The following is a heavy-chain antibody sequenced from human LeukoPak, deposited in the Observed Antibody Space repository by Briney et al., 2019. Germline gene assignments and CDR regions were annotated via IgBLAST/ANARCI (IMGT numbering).Heavy chain of an antibody. CDR3: ARGVLRYFDWLLSGDAFDI. J-gene: IGHJ3*02. D-gene: IGHD3-9*01. CDR1: GFTFSSYW. Sequence: GGSLRLSCAASGFTFSSYWMSWVRQAPGKGLEWVANIKQDGSEKYYVDSVKGRFTISRDNAKNSLYLQMNSLRAEDTAVYYCARGVLRYFDWLLSGDAFDIWGQGTMVTVSS. V-gene: IGHV3-7*01. CDR2: IKQDGSEK.